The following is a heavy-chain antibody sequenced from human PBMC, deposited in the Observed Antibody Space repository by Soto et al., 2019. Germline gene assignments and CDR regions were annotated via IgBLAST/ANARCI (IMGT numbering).Heavy chain of an antibody. CDR2: INPSGGST. D-gene: IGHD3-22*01. CDR1: GYTFTSYY. V-gene: IGHV1-46*01. Sequence: ASVKVSCKASGYTFTSYYMHWVRQAPGQGLEWMGIINPSGGSTSYAQKFQGRVTMTRDTSTSTVYMELSSLRSEDTAVYYCARSPPTYYYDSSGCYSYWGQGTLVTVSS. CDR3: ARSPPTYYYDSSGCYSY. J-gene: IGHJ4*02.